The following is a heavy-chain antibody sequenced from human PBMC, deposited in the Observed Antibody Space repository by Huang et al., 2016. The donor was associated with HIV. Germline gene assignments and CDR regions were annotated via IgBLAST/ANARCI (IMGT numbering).Heavy chain of an antibody. V-gene: IGHV1-8*01. CDR2: RNPNSGNT. D-gene: IGHD3-10*01. CDR3: ARGLPIHGSGSSLYDY. CDR1: GYTFTSYD. J-gene: IGHJ4*02. Sequence: QVQLVQSGAEVRKPGASVKVSCTASGYTFTSYDINWVRQATGQGLEWMGWRNPNSGNTGYVQKLKGRVTMTRNTSISTAYMEVTNLRSEDTAVYYCARGLPIHGSGSSLYDYWGQGTLVIVSS.